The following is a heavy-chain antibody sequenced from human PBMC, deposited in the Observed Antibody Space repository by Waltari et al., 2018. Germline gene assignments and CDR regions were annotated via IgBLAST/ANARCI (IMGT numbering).Heavy chain of an antibody. D-gene: IGHD3-16*01. Sequence: QLVQSGAEVKKPGASVKVSCKASGYIFCNHGITWVRKAPGQGLEWMGWINPYNGDTKYEQNLQGRVTMTTDTSTTTAYMEIRTLRSDDTAIYYCARDDVNRSNFGGFWGQGTLVTVSS. V-gene: IGHV1-18*01. CDR1: GYIFCNHG. J-gene: IGHJ4*02. CDR3: ARDDVNRSNFGGF. CDR2: INPYNGDT.